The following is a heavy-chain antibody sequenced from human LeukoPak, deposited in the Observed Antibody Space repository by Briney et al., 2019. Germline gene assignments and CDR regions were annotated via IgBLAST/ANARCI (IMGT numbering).Heavy chain of an antibody. D-gene: IGHD6-19*01. CDR1: GYTLSSFA. CDR3: ARDGKHIAVPGVRYPMDV. CDR2: INAANGNA. Sequence: GASVEVSCKASGYTLSSFAMHWVRQAPGQRLEWMGRINAANGNAEYSQKFQGRVIVTTDTSANTVYMELSSLRSEDTAVYYCARDGKHIAVPGVRYPMDVWGQGTAVTVSS. J-gene: IGHJ6*02. V-gene: IGHV1-3*01.